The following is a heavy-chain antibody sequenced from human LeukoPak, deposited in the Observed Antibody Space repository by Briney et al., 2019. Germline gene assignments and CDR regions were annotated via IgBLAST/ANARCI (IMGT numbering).Heavy chain of an antibody. Sequence: GGSLRLSCAASGFTFSSYGMHWVRQAPGKGLEWVAVIWYDGSNKYYADSVKGRFTISRDNSKNTLYLQMNSLRAEDTAVYYCARDWYYDILTGYSVIDYWGQGTLVTVSS. CDR1: GFTFSSYG. D-gene: IGHD3-9*01. J-gene: IGHJ4*02. V-gene: IGHV3-33*01. CDR3: ARDWYYDILTGYSVIDY. CDR2: IWYDGSNK.